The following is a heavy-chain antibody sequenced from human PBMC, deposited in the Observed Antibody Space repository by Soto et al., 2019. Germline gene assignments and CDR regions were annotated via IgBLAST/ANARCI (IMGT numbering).Heavy chain of an antibody. V-gene: IGHV1-46*03. CDR2: INPSGVST. CDR3: SRGYPPRDQLGNLPGAF. J-gene: IGHJ4*02. CDR1: GYTFTSYY. Sequence: QVQLVQSGAEVMQPGASVKVSCKASGYTFTSYYIQWVRQAPGQGLEWMGIINPSGVSTNYARKFQGRVTMTRDTSTSTVYMELSSLRSEDTAIYYCSRGYPPRDQLGNLPGAFWGQGTLVTVSS. D-gene: IGHD1-1*01.